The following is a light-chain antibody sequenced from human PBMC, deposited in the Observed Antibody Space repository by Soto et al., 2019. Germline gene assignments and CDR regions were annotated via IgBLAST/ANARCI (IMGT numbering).Light chain of an antibody. CDR2: DAS. J-gene: IGKJ5*01. CDR3: QQYGFSPIS. V-gene: IGKV3-20*01. CDR1: QTVTNDY. Sequence: EVVLTQSPGTLSLSPGERVTLSCRASQTVTNDYLAWYQQKDGQAPRLLIYDASTRATGVPDRFSGSGSGPEYTLTITRLEPEDFAVYSCQQYGFSPISFGQGTRLEN.